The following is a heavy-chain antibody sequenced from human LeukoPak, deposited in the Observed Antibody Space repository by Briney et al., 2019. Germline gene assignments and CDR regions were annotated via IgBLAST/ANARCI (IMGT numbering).Heavy chain of an antibody. Sequence: GGSLRLSCAASGFTVSSNYMSWVRQAPGKGLEWVSVIDSGGSTYYADSVKGRFTISRDNSKNTLYLQMNSLRAEDTAVYYCARDSRAYNYGRPPDYWGQGTLVTVSS. V-gene: IGHV3-66*01. CDR1: GFTVSSNY. D-gene: IGHD5-18*01. CDR2: IDSGGST. CDR3: ARDSRAYNYGRPPDY. J-gene: IGHJ4*02.